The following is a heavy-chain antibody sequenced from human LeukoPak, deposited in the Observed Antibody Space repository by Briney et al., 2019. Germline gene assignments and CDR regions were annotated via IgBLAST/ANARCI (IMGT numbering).Heavy chain of an antibody. CDR2: ISSSSSYI. V-gene: IGHV3-21*01. Sequence: SGGSLRLSCAASGFTFSSYSMNWVRQAPGKGLEWVSSISSSSSYIYYADSVKGRFTISRDNAKNSLYLQMNSLRAEDTAVYYCARVCGSGYRRLDYWGQGTLVTVSS. CDR1: GFTFSSYS. D-gene: IGHD3-22*01. CDR3: ARVCGSGYRRLDY. J-gene: IGHJ4*02.